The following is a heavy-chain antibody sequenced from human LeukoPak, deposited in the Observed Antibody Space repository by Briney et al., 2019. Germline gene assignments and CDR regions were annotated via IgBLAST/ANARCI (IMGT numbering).Heavy chain of an antibody. V-gene: IGHV3-53*01. D-gene: IGHD1-26*01. CDR2: IYSGGST. J-gene: IGHJ4*02. Sequence: GGSLRLSCAASGFTVSSNYMSWVRQAPGKGLEWVSVIYSGGSTYYADSVKGRFTISRDNSKNTLYLQMNSLRAEDTAVYYCARERGSPGLYFDYWGQGTLVTVSS. CDR3: ARERGSPGLYFDY. CDR1: GFTVSSNY.